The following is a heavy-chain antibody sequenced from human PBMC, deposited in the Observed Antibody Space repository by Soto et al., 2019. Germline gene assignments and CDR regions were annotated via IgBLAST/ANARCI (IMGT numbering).Heavy chain of an antibody. J-gene: IGHJ4*02. Sequence: GSLRLSCAASEFIFSSYAMSWVRQAPGKGPEWVAVISDTGGGTYYADSVKGRFTISRDNSKNTLYLQMNSLRAEDTGLYYCVKEGGGGPYSSGWYEFDYWGQGTQVTVSS. CDR1: EFIFSSYA. CDR2: ISDTGGGT. V-gene: IGHV3-23*01. D-gene: IGHD6-13*01. CDR3: VKEGGGGPYSSGWYEFDY.